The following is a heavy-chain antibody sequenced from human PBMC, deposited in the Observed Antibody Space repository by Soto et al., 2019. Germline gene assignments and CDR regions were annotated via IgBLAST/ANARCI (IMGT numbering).Heavy chain of an antibody. CDR2: ISAYNGNT. Sequence: ASVKVSCKASGYTFTSYGISWVRQAPGQGLEWMGWISAYNGNTNYAQKLQGRVTMTTDTSTSTASMELSSLRSEDTAVYYCATPGAYGNYGGLYVWGQGTTVTVSS. CDR1: GYTFTSYG. D-gene: IGHD4-17*01. V-gene: IGHV1-18*01. J-gene: IGHJ6*02. CDR3: ATPGAYGNYGGLYV.